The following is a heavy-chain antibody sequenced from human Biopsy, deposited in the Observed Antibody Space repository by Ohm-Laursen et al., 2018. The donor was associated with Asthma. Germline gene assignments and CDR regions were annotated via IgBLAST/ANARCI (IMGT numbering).Heavy chain of an antibody. J-gene: IGHJ4*02. CDR2: VRWNSGSI. D-gene: IGHD6-13*01. CDR1: GFTFDDYA. Sequence: SLTLSCAASGFTFDDYAMHWVRQGPGKGLEWVSGVRWNSGSIDYADSVKGRFTISRDNAKNSLYLQMNSLRGADTALYYCVKDIRLQLWGFDSWGQGTLVTVSS. CDR3: VKDIRLQLWGFDS. V-gene: IGHV3-9*01.